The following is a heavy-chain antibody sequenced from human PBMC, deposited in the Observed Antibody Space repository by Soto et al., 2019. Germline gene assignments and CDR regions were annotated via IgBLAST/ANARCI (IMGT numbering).Heavy chain of an antibody. V-gene: IGHV3-23*01. Sequence: GVFLRLSCAASGFTFSNHAMSWVRQAPGKGLEWVSAISGSGGSTYYADSVKGRFTISRDNSKNTLYLQMNSLRAEDTAVYYCAKVRAVAGSYYLDYWGQGTLVTVSS. CDR1: GFTFSNHA. CDR2: ISGSGGST. D-gene: IGHD6-19*01. J-gene: IGHJ4*02. CDR3: AKVRAVAGSYYLDY.